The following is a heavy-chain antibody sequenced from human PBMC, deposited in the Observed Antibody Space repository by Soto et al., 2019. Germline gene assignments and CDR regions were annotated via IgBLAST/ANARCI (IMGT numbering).Heavy chain of an antibody. CDR2: IYYSLNA. CDR3: ARRERAAGTDWWFDP. D-gene: IGHD6-13*01. V-gene: IGHV4-39*01. J-gene: IGHJ5*02. CDR1: RGSNSSSSFH. Sequence: SETLSLTTTVSRGSNSSSSFHWGWILQPPGKGLEWIGSIYYSLNAYYSPSLNSRVTISVDTSKDQFSLKLSSVTAADKAVYYCARRERAAGTDWWFDPWGQGTLVTVSS.